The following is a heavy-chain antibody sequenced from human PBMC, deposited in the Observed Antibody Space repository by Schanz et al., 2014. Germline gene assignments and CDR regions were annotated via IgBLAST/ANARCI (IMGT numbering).Heavy chain of an antibody. J-gene: IGHJ4*02. CDR2: VSDSGGDT. CDR3: ATENWWTVEK. Sequence: EVQLVESGGGLVQPGGSLRLSCAASGFPFSSYDMSWVRQAPGKGLEWVSIVSDSGGDTYYADSVKGRFTISRNNSKNTLYLQMTSLTAEDTAVYYCATENWWTVEKWGQGTLVTVSS. D-gene: IGHD2-15*01. V-gene: IGHV3-23*04. CDR1: GFPFSSYD.